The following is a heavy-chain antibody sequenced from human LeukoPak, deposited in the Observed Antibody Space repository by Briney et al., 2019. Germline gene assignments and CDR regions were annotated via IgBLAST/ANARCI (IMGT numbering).Heavy chain of an antibody. J-gene: IGHJ5*02. CDR3: ATVPIFGVVIIQNWFDP. V-gene: IGHV1-24*01. CDR1: GYTLTELS. Sequence: ASVKVSCKVSGYTLTELSMHWVRQAPGKGLEGVGDFYPEDGETIYAQKFQGRVTMTEYTSTDTAYMELSSLRSEDRAVYSCATVPIFGVVIIQNWFDPWGQGTLVTVSS. CDR2: FYPEDGET. D-gene: IGHD3-3*01.